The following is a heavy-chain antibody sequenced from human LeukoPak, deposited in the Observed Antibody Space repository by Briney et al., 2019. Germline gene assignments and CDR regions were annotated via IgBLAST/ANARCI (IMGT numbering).Heavy chain of an antibody. CDR2: ISSSSSYI. Sequence: PGGSLRLSCAASGFTFSSYSMNWVRQAPGKGLEWVSSISSSSSYIYYADSVKGRFTISRDNAKNSLYLQMNSLRAEDTAVYYCAKDENYYDSSGYLDYWGQGTLVTVSS. J-gene: IGHJ4*02. V-gene: IGHV3-21*01. CDR1: GFTFSSYS. CDR3: AKDENYYDSSGYLDY. D-gene: IGHD3-22*01.